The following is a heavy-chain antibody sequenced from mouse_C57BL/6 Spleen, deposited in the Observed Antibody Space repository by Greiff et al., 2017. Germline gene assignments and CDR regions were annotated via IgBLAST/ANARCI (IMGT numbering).Heavy chain of an antibody. D-gene: IGHD1-1*01. J-gene: IGHJ2*01. CDR1: GYAFSSYW. Sequence: VQLQQSGAELVKPGASVKISCKASGYAFSSYWMNWVKQRPGTGLEWIGQIYPGDGDTNYNGKFKGKATLTADKSSSTAYMQLSSLTSEDSAVYFCARLDTTVVATSYFDYWGQGTTLTVSS. CDR3: ARLDTTVVATSYFDY. CDR2: IYPGDGDT. V-gene: IGHV1-80*01.